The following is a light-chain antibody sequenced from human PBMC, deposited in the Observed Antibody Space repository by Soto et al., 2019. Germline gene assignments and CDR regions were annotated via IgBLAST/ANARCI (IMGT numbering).Light chain of an antibody. J-gene: IGKJ2*01. V-gene: IGKV1-39*01. CDR3: QQTYSMPVT. CDR2: AAS. Sequence: DVQMTQSPSSLSASVGDRVTLTCRASQNIASFLNWYQQRPGTAPKLLIYAASNLESGVPSRFSGRGSATDFTLSISSLQPEDFATYFCQQTYSMPVTFGQGTKLEMK. CDR1: QNIASF.